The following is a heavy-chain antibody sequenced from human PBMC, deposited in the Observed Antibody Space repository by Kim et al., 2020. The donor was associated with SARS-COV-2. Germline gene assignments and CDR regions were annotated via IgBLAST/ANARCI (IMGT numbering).Heavy chain of an antibody. D-gene: IGHD6-19*01. CDR1: GFTFSSYG. J-gene: IGHJ4*02. CDR3: AKGKDRPHSSGWCLADY. CDR2: ISYDGSNK. V-gene: IGHV3-30*18. Sequence: GGSLRLSCAASGFTFSSYGMHWVRQAPGKGLEWVAVISYDGSNKYYADSVKGRFTISRDNSKNTLYLQMNSLRAEDTAVYYCAKGKDRPHSSGWCLADYWGQGTLVTVSS.